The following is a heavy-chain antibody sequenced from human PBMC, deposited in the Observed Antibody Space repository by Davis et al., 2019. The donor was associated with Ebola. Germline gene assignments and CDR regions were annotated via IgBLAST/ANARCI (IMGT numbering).Heavy chain of an antibody. V-gene: IGHV3-53*04. CDR3: ARDLTMVQGVMSY. D-gene: IGHD3-10*01. J-gene: IGHJ4*02. Sequence: GESLKISCAASGFTVSSNYMSWVRQAPGKGLEWVSVIYSGGSTYYADSVKGRFTISRHNSKNTLYLQMNSLRAEDTAVYYCARDLTMVQGVMSYWGQGTLVTVSS. CDR1: GFTVSSNY. CDR2: IYSGGST.